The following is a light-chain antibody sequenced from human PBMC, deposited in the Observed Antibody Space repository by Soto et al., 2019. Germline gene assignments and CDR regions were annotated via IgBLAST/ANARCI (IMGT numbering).Light chain of an antibody. Sequence: DIQMTQSPSTLSGSVGDRVTITCRASQTISSWLAWYQQKPGKAPKLLIYKASTLKSGVPSRFSGSGSGTEFTLTISSLQTDDFATYYCQHYNSYSEAFGQGPKVALK. V-gene: IGKV1-5*03. CDR2: KAS. CDR1: QTISSW. J-gene: IGKJ1*01. CDR3: QHYNSYSEA.